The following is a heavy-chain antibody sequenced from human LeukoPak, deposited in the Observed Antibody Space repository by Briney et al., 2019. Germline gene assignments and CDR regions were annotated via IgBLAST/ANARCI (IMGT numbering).Heavy chain of an antibody. D-gene: IGHD3-10*01. J-gene: IGHJ6*03. V-gene: IGHV4-38-2*02. CDR2: IYHSGST. CDR3: ARPGSYYYMDV. CDR1: SYSISSGYY. Sequence: SETLSFTCTVSSYSISSGYYWGWIRQPPGKGLEWIGSIYHSGSTYYNPSLKSRVTISVDTSKNQFSLKLSSVTAADTAVYYCARPGSYYYMDVWGKGTTVTISS.